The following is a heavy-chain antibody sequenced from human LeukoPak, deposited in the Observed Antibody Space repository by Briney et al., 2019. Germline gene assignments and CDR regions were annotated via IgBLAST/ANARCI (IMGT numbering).Heavy chain of an antibody. J-gene: IGHJ3*02. V-gene: IGHV1-46*01. D-gene: IGHD3-3*01. Sequence: ASVKVSCKASGYTFSNHYMHWVRQAPGQGLEWMGIITPRGDSADYARKFQGRVTMTTDTSTSTAYMELRSLRSDDTAVYYCARDQDFWSGPLGPAAFDIWGQGTMVTVSS. CDR1: GYTFSNHY. CDR3: ARDQDFWSGPLGPAAFDI. CDR2: ITPRGDSA.